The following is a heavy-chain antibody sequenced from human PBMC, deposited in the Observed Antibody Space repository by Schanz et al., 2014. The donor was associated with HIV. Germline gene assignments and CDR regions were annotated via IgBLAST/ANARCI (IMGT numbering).Heavy chain of an antibody. CDR2: MNPNSGNT. Sequence: QVPLVQSGPEVKKPGASVKVSCKASGYTFTSYDINWVRQATGQGLEWMGWMNPNSGNTGYAQKFQGRVTLTRNTSISTAYMELSSLTSEDTAVYYCARGARDCTNGVCGGYYFDYWGQGTLVTVSS. CDR3: ARGARDCTNGVCGGYYFDY. J-gene: IGHJ4*02. V-gene: IGHV1-8*01. D-gene: IGHD2-8*01. CDR1: GYTFTSYD.